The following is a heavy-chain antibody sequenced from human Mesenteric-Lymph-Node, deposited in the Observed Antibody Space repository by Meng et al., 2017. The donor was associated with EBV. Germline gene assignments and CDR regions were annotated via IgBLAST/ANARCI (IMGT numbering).Heavy chain of an antibody. CDR3: ARAGAYYDVLTGFDY. Sequence: PPPEQCASRPAQPSPPLSLAFAFFGGSLRSGGYSWNWIRQTPGRGLEWIGYIYHTGTTYYNPSLKSRVTMSVDRSTNQFSLWLKSVTAADTAIYYCARAGAYYDVLTGFDYWGQGTLVTVSS. D-gene: IGHD3-9*01. J-gene: IGHJ4*02. CDR1: GGSLRSGGYS. CDR2: IYHTGTT. V-gene: IGHV4-30-2*01.